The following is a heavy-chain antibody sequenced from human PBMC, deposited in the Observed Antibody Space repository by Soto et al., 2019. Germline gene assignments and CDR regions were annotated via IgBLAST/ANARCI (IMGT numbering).Heavy chain of an antibody. Sequence: CASVEASSKAPGYTLTRYDINWVRQATGQGLEWMGWMNPNRGNTGYAQKFKGRVTMTRNTSISTAYMERSSLRSEDTAVYNCARTPGIAAAGDTSIPYNYYGMDVWDQGTTGTVSS. D-gene: IGHD6-13*01. CDR3: ARTPGIAAAGDTSIPYNYYGMDV. V-gene: IGHV1-8*01. CDR1: GYTLTRYD. CDR2: MNPNRGNT. J-gene: IGHJ6*02.